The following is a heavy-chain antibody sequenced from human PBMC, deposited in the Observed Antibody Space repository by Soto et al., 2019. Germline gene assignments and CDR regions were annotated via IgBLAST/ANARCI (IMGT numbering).Heavy chain of an antibody. CDR2: IYYSGNT. V-gene: IGHV4-31*03. J-gene: IGHJ6*02. Sequence: SETLSLTCTVSGGSIRSGGYYWSWVRQNPRRGLEWIGNIYYSGNTYYNPSLKSRLTISVDTSKNQFSLNLSSVTAADTAVYYCARDRLMATARTARQYFGLDVWGQGTTVTVSS. D-gene: IGHD5-18*01. CDR1: GGSIRSGGYY. CDR3: ARDRLMATARTARQYFGLDV.